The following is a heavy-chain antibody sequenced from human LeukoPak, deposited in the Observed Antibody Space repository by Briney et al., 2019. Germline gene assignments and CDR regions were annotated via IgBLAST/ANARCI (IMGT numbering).Heavy chain of an antibody. Sequence: SSGGYYWSWIRQHPGKGLEWVSGISWNSGSIGYADSVKGRFTISRDNAKNSLYLQMNSLRAEDTALYYCAKGLGILYYYGMDVWGQGTTVTVSS. V-gene: IGHV3-9*01. CDR1: SSGGYY. D-gene: IGHD7-27*01. J-gene: IGHJ6*02. CDR3: AKGLGILYYYGMDV. CDR2: ISWNSGSI.